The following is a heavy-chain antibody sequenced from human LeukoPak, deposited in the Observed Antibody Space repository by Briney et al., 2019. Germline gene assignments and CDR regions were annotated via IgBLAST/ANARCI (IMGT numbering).Heavy chain of an antibody. D-gene: IGHD3-22*01. CDR1: GGSISSSSYY. CDR3: ARHSNGYFDY. Sequence: SETLSLTCTVSGGSISSSSYYWGWIRQPPGKGLEWIGSIYYSGNTYFNPSLKSRVTISVDTSKDQFALKLSSVTAADTAFYCCARHSNGYFDYWGQGTLVTVSS. CDR2: IYYSGNT. V-gene: IGHV4-39*01. J-gene: IGHJ4*02.